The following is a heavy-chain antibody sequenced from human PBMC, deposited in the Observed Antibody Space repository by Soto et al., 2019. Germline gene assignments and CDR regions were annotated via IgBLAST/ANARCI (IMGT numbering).Heavy chain of an antibody. Sequence: ESGGGVVQPGRSLRLSCAASGFTFSSYAMHWVRQAPGKGLEWVAVISYDGSNKYYADSVKGRFTISRDNSKNTLYLQMNSLRAEHTAVYYCARDLVGYDIYYYYGMDVWGQGTTVTVSS. CDR2: ISYDGSNK. CDR3: ARDLVGYDIYYYYGMDV. J-gene: IGHJ6*02. CDR1: GFTFSSYA. V-gene: IGHV3-30-3*01. D-gene: IGHD5-12*01.